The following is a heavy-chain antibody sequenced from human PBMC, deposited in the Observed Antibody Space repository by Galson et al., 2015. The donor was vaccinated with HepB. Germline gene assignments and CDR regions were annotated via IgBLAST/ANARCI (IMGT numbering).Heavy chain of an antibody. Sequence: SVKVSCKASGYTFTSYAMHWVRQAPGQRLEWMGWINAGNGNTKYSQKFQGRVTITRDTSASTAYMELSSLRSEDTAVYYCASSAAGRGFSSWFDPWGQGTLVTVSS. D-gene: IGHD6-13*01. CDR1: GYTFTSYA. CDR3: ASSAAGRGFSSWFDP. J-gene: IGHJ5*02. V-gene: IGHV1-3*01. CDR2: INAGNGNT.